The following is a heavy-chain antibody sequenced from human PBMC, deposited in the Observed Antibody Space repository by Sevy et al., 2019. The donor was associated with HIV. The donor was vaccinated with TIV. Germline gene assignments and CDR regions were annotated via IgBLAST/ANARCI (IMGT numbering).Heavy chain of an antibody. CDR1: GFTVSSVY. CDR3: ARESGYSSSPGAFDI. V-gene: IGHV3-53*01. CDR2: IYDAGST. Sequence: GGSLRLSCAASGFTVSSVYMSWVRQAPGKGLEWVSLIYDAGSTYFADSVEGRFTISRDDSKYTLYLQMNSLRAEDTAVYFCARESGYSSSPGAFDIWGQGTMVTVSS. D-gene: IGHD6-19*01. J-gene: IGHJ3*02.